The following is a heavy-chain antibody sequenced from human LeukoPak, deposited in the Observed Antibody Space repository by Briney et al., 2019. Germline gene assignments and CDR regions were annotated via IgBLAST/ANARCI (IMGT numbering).Heavy chain of an antibody. D-gene: IGHD3-3*01. J-gene: IGHJ4*02. V-gene: IGHV1-8*03. Sequence: ASVKVSCKASGYTFTSYDINWVRQAAGQGREWMGWMNPNSGNTGYAQKFQGRVTITRSTSISTAYMELSSLRSEDTAVYYCARAWRGFDYWGQGTLVTVSS. CDR1: GYTFTSYD. CDR2: MNPNSGNT. CDR3: ARAWRGFDY.